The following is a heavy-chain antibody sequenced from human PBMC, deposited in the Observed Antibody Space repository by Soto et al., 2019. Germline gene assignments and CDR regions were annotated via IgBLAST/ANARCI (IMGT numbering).Heavy chain of an antibody. CDR2: IWYDGSNK. Sequence: GGSLRLSCAASGFTFSSYGMHWVRQAPGKGLEWVAVIWYDGSNKYYADSVKGRFTISRDNSKNTLYLQMNSLRAEDTAVYYCARSIAARPLYYYYGMDVWGQGTTVTVSS. CDR1: GFTFSSYG. D-gene: IGHD6-6*01. CDR3: ARSIAARPLYYYYGMDV. V-gene: IGHV3-33*01. J-gene: IGHJ6*02.